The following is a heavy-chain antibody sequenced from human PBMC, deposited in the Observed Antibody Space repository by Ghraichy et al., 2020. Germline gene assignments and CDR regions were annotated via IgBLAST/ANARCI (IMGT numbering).Heavy chain of an antibody. J-gene: IGHJ4*02. Sequence: SETLSLTCTVSGGSISISDYYWGWIRQPPGKGLAWIGSINYSGTTAYNPSLKSRVTVSVDTSKNQFSLKLTSVTAADTAVYYCARHSTQQLFDYWGQGTLVTVSS. CDR2: INYSGTT. V-gene: IGHV4-39*01. CDR3: ARHSTQQLFDY. CDR1: GGSISISDYY. D-gene: IGHD6-13*01.